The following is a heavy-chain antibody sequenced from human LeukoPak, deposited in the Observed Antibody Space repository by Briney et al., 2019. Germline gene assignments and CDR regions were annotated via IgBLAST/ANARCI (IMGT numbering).Heavy chain of an antibody. CDR1: GFTFSSYA. V-gene: IGHV3-30-3*01. D-gene: IGHD5-12*01. J-gene: IGHJ4*02. Sequence: GGSLRLSCAASGFTFSSYAVHWVRQAPGKGLEWVAVISYDGSNKYYADSVKGRFTISRDNSKNTLYLQMNSLRAEDTAVYYCAREGGGYDYSYFDYWGQGTLVTVSS. CDR3: AREGGGYDYSYFDY. CDR2: ISYDGSNK.